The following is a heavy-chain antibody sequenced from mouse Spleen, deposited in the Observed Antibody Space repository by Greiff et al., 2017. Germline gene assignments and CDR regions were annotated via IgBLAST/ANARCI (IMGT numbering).Heavy chain of an antibody. D-gene: IGHD2-13*01. CDR3: STWGVRYAMDY. CDR2: IDPEDGDT. V-gene: IGHV14-1*01. CDR1: GFNIKDYY. J-gene: IGHJ4*01. Sequence: VQLQQSGAELVRPGASVKLSCTASGFNIKDYYMHWVKQRPEQGLEWIGRIDPEDGDTEYAPKFQGKATMTADTSSNTAYLQLSSLTSEDTAVYYCSTWGVRYAMDYWGQGTSVTVSS.